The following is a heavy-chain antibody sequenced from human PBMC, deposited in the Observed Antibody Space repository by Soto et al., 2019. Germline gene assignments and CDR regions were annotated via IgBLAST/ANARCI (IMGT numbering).Heavy chain of an antibody. CDR3: ARGRGGFDA. Sequence: SETLSLTCAVYGASLSDNYCNWLRQPPGKGLEWIGEINHSGNTNYNPSLRSRVTISIDTSKNQLSLNLRSVSAADTAVYYCARGRGGFDAWGQGTPVTVSS. J-gene: IGHJ5*02. V-gene: IGHV4-34*01. CDR2: INHSGNT. CDR1: GASLSDNY.